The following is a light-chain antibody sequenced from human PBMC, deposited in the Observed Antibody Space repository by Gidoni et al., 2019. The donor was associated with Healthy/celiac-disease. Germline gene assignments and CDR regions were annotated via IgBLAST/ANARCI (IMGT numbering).Light chain of an antibody. J-gene: IGKJ1*01. V-gene: IGKV3-15*01. CDR3: QQYNNWPQT. CDR1: QSVSSN. CDR2: GAY. Sequence: EIRMTQSPSTPSVSPGERATLSCRASQSVSSNLYWYQQKPGQAPRLLIYGAYNRATGIPARVSGSGAGTEFTLTIRSLQSEDIAIYYCQQYNNWPQTFGQGTKVEIK.